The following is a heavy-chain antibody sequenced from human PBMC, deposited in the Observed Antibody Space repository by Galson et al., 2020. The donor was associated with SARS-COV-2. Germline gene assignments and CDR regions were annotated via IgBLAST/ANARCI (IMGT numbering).Heavy chain of an antibody. CDR3: ARGKDTATGGWYFDL. J-gene: IGHJ2*01. CDR1: GFTFSSYG. D-gene: IGHD5-18*01. CDR2: IWYDGSNK. V-gene: IGHV3-33*01. Sequence: PGGSLRLSCAASGFTFSSYGMHWVRQAPGKGLEWVAVIWYDGSNKYYADSVKGRFTISRDNSKNTLYLQMNSLRAEDTAVYYCARGKDTATGGWYFDLWGRGTLVTVSS.